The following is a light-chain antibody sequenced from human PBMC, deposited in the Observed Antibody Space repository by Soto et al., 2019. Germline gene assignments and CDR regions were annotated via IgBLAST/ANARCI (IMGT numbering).Light chain of an antibody. CDR3: GSYAGGNTFV. CDR2: EVT. CDR1: SSDVGGYNY. Sequence: QSVLTQSPSASGSPGQSDTISCIGTSSDVGGYNYVSWYQHHPGKAPKLIIYEVTKRPSGVPDRFSGSRSGTTASLTVSGLQAEDEADYYCGSYAGGNTFVFGTGTKV. J-gene: IGLJ1*01. V-gene: IGLV2-8*01.